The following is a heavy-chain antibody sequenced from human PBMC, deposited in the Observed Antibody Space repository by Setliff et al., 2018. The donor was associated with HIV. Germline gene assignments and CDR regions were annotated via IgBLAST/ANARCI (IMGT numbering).Heavy chain of an antibody. J-gene: IGHJ4*02. D-gene: IGHD6-19*01. Sequence: PGGSLRLSCAASGFTFSSYGMHWVRQAPGKGLEWVAVIWYDGSNKYYADSVKGRFTISRDNSKNTLYLQMNSLRAEDTAVYYCVRDRGYSTGWEPFDYWGQGTLVTVSS. CDR3: VRDRGYSTGWEPFDY. CDR1: GFTFSSYG. V-gene: IGHV3-33*01. CDR2: IWYDGSNK.